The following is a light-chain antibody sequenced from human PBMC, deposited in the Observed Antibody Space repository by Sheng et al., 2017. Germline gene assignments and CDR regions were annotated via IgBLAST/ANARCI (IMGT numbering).Light chain of an antibody. Sequence: DIQMTQSPSTLSAFVGDRVTITCRASQRFGDWVAWYQHKPGKAPKLLLYRASTLESGVPSRFSGSGSGTEFTLTISSLQPDDSATYYCQQYHAYSRTFGQGTEGGNQT. J-gene: IGKJ1*01. V-gene: IGKV1-5*03. CDR1: QRFGDW. CDR2: RAS. CDR3: QQYHAYSRT.